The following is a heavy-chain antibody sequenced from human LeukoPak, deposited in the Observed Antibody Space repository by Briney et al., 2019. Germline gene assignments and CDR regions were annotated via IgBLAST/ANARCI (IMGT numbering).Heavy chain of an antibody. CDR3: ARDSSSFPNYFDY. Sequence: GGSLGLSCVASGFTVSSNYMSWVRQPPGKGLEWVSLLYSDGSAFYADSVKGRFTISRDNSKNTVYLQMNMLRAEDTAVYYCARDSSSFPNYFDYWGQGTLVTVSS. J-gene: IGHJ4*02. CDR1: GFTVSSNY. V-gene: IGHV3-53*01. CDR2: LYSDGSA. D-gene: IGHD2/OR15-2a*01.